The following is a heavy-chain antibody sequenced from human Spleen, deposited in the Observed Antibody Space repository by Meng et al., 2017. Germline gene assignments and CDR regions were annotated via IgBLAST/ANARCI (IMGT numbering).Heavy chain of an antibody. CDR1: GGMFSRSV. CDR2: INLVFGTT. J-gene: IGHJ4*02. Sequence: ARRVRCGPWGMEPGSSVPVSCKASGGMFSRSVIGWVRQAPGQGLEWMGGINLVFGTTNYAQKFQGRVTITADESTSTAYMALTRLTSEDTAIYYCARKAGNCITTTCYSLDYWGQGTLVTVSS. V-gene: IGHV1-69*01. CDR3: ARKAGNCITTTCYSLDY. D-gene: IGHD2-15*01.